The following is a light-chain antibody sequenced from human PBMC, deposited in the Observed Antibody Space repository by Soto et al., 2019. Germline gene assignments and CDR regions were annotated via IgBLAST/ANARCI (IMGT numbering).Light chain of an antibody. CDR2: EGS. CDR3: SSYTGTSSYVL. V-gene: IGLV2-14*02. J-gene: IGLJ2*01. CDR1: SSDVGSYNL. Sequence: QSVLTQPASVSGSPGQSITISCTGTSSDVGSYNLVSWYQQHPGKAPKLMIYEGSKRPSGVSNRFSGSKSGNTASLTISGLQAEDEADYYCSSYTGTSSYVLFGGGTKLTVL.